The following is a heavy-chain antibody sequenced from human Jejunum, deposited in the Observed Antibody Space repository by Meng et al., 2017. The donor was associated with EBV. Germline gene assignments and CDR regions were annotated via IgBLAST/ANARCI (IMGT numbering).Heavy chain of an antibody. CDR3: ARDYSDSSRQGY. V-gene: IGHV1-2*06. J-gene: IGHJ4*02. Sequence: QVGLGQSGAEVNHPGASVRVSCKSSRYPFTGYFILWVRQAPGQGLEWRGRINPNSGGTSYTQKFQGRVTMTRDTSITTAYMELSRLGSDGTAVYYCARDYSDSSRQGYWGQGTLVTVFS. CDR1: RYPFTGYF. CDR2: INPNSGGT. D-gene: IGHD3-22*01.